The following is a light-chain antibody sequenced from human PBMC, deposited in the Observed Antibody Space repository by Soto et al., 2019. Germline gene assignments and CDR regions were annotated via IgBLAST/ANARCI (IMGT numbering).Light chain of an antibody. CDR3: CSYSGSYNLGV. J-gene: IGLJ3*02. CDR1: SSDVGGYDF. Sequence: QSVLTQPRSVSGSPGQSVTISCTGTSSDVGGYDFVSWYQQHPGKAPKLMIYDVSKRPSGVPDRFSGSKSANSASLTISGLQAEDEALYYCCSYSGSYNLGVFGGGTKLTV. CDR2: DVS. V-gene: IGLV2-11*01.